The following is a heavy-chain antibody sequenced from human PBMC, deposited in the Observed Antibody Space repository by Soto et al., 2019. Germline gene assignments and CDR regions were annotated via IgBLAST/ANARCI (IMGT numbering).Heavy chain of an antibody. CDR1: GYTITELS. CDR3: VIPPYYDFWSGYYY. CDR2: FDPEDGET. J-gene: IGHJ4*02. V-gene: IGHV1-24*01. Sequence: ASVKGSCKVSGYTITELSMHWVRQTNGKGLEWMGGFDPEDGETIYAQKFQGRVTMTEDSSTDTAYMELSSLRSEDTAVYYCVIPPYYDFWSGYYYWGQGTLVTVSS. D-gene: IGHD3-3*01.